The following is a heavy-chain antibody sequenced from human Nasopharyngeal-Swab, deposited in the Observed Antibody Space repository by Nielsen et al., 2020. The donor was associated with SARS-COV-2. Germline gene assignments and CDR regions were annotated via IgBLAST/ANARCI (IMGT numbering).Heavy chain of an antibody. D-gene: IGHD6-13*01. Sequence: SLILSFSASGFIFSSYWMHWVRQAPGKGLVWVSRIKSDGSSTSYADSVKGRFTISRDNAKNTLFLQMNSLRAEDTAVYYCARESIAAAGPGMDVWGQGNTVTVSS. CDR2: IKSDGSST. CDR1: GFIFSSYW. J-gene: IGHJ6*02. V-gene: IGHV3-74*01. CDR3: ARESIAAAGPGMDV.